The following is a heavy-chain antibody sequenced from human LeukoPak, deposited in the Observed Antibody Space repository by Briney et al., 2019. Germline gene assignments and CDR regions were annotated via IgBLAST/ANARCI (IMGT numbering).Heavy chain of an antibody. D-gene: IGHD3-22*01. J-gene: IGHJ3*02. CDR1: GGTFSSYA. V-gene: IGHV1-69*04. CDR3: ARVVNSSGYAFDI. Sequence: GASVKVSCKASGGTFSSYAISWVRQTPGQGLEWMGRIIPILGIANYAQKFQGRVTITADKSTSTAYMELSSLRSEDTAVYYCARVVNSSGYAFDIWGQGTMVTVSS. CDR2: IIPILGIA.